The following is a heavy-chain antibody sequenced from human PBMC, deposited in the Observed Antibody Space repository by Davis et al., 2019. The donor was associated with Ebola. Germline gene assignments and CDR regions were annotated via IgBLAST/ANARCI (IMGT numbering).Heavy chain of an antibody. CDR3: MPQRDILTGYYIRPSDY. V-gene: IGHV1-18*01. CDR1: GYTFTSYG. J-gene: IGHJ4*02. CDR2: ISAYNGNT. Sequence: ASVKVSCKASGYTFTSYGISWVRQAPGQGLEWMGWISAYNGNTNYAQKLQGRVTMTTDTSTSTAYMELSSLRSEDTAVYYCMPQRDILTGYYIRPSDYWGQGTLVTVSS. D-gene: IGHD3-9*01.